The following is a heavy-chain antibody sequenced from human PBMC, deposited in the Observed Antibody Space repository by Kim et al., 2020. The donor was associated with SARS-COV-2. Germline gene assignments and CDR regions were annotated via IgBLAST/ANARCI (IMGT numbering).Heavy chain of an antibody. V-gene: IGHV3-33*06. Sequence: YYADSVKGRFTISRDNSKNTLYLQMNSLRAEDTAVYYCAKDSAGANAFDYWGQGTLVTVSS. D-gene: IGHD7-27*01. J-gene: IGHJ4*02. CDR3: AKDSAGANAFDY.